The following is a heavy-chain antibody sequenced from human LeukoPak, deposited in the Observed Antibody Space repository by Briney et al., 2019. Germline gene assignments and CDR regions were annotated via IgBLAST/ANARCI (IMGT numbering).Heavy chain of an antibody. J-gene: IGHJ6*03. V-gene: IGHV3-48*03. CDR2: ISSSGSTI. Sequence: GGTLRLSCAASGFTFSSYEMNWVRQAPGKGLEWVSYISSSGSTIYYADTVKGRFTISRDNAKNSLYLQMNSLRAEDTAVYYCAREETYGGNYYYYYMDVWGKGTTVTVSS. CDR3: AREETYGGNYYYYYMDV. CDR1: GFTFSSYE. D-gene: IGHD2-15*01.